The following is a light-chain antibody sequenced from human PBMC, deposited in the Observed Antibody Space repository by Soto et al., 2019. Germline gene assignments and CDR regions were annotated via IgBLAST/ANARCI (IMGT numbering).Light chain of an antibody. J-gene: IGKJ4*01. Sequence: IVVTQSPATLSVSPGETVTLSCRVSQSASSSLAWYQQKPGQAPRLLISGAYTRATGIPARFSGSGSGTEFTLTISGLQSEDFAVYYCQQYYNWPQLTFGGGTRVEIE. V-gene: IGKV3-15*01. CDR3: QQYYNWPQLT. CDR1: QSASSS. CDR2: GAY.